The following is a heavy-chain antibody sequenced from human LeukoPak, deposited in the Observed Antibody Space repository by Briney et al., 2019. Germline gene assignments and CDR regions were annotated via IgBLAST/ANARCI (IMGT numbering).Heavy chain of an antibody. Sequence: KPSETLSLTCTVSGGSISSYYWSWIRQPPGKGLEWIGSIYHSGSTYYNPSLKSRVTISVDTSKNQFSLKLSSVTAADTAVYYCARDLPYTAAGPDGAFDIWGQGTMVTVSS. CDR3: ARDLPYTAAGPDGAFDI. CDR1: GGSISSYY. J-gene: IGHJ3*02. D-gene: IGHD6-13*01. V-gene: IGHV4-38-2*02. CDR2: IYHSGST.